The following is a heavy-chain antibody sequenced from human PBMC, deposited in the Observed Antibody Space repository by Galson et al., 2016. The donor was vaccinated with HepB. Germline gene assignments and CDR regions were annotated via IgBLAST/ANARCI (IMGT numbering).Heavy chain of an antibody. CDR2: ISYDGSNK. CDR1: GFTFSSYG. D-gene: IGHD2-2*01. J-gene: IGHJ4*02. CDR3: AKDGRIYCSRASCHDHFHY. Sequence: SLRLSCAASGFTFSSYGMHWVRQAPGKGLEWVAFISYDGSNKKYADSVKGRFTISRDNSTKTLYLQMNSLRAEDTAVYYCAKDGRIYCSRASCHDHFHYWGQGTLVTVSS. V-gene: IGHV3-30*18.